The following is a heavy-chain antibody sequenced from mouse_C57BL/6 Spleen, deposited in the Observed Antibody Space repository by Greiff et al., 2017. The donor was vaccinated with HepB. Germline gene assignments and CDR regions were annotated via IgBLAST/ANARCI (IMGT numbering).Heavy chain of an antibody. CDR1: GFTFSDYY. Sequence: DVHLVESEGGLVQPGSSMKLSCTASGFTFSDYYMAWVRQVPEKGLEWVANINYDGSSTYYLDSLKSRFIISRDNAKNILYLQMSSLKSEDTATYYCARAPYDYDVGYAMDYWGQGTSVTVSS. CDR2: INYDGSST. J-gene: IGHJ4*01. CDR3: ARAPYDYDVGYAMDY. V-gene: IGHV5-16*01. D-gene: IGHD2-4*01.